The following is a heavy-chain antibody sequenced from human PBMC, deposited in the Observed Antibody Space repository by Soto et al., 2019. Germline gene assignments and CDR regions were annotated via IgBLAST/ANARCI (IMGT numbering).Heavy chain of an antibody. CDR2: INHSGST. CDR3: AREWGGDTAMVLFDP. Sequence: QVQLQQWGAGLLKPSETLSLTCAVYGGSFSGYYWSGIRQPPGNGVEWIGEINHSGSTNYNPSLKSRVIISVDTSKNQFSLNLSYVTAADTAVYSCAREWGGDTAMVLFDPWVQGTLVTVSS. CDR1: GGSFSGYY. D-gene: IGHD5-18*01. J-gene: IGHJ5*02. V-gene: IGHV4-34*01.